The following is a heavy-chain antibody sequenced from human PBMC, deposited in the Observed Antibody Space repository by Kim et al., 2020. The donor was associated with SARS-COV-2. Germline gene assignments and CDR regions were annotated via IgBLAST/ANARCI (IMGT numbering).Heavy chain of an antibody. CDR1: GFTFSSYA. J-gene: IGHJ4*02. CDR3: AKGYCSSTSCHYFDY. CDR2: ISGSGGST. Sequence: GGSRRLSCAASGFTFSSYAMSWVRQAPGKGLEWVSAISGSGGSTYYADSVKGRFTISRDNSKNTLYLQMNSLRAEDTAVYYCAKGYCSSTSCHYFDYWGQGTLVTVSS. V-gene: IGHV3-23*01. D-gene: IGHD2-2*01.